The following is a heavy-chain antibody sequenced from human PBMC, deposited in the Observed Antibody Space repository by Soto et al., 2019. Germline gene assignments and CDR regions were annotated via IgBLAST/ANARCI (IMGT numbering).Heavy chain of an antibody. CDR2: ISYDGSNK. D-gene: IGHD4-17*01. Sequence: PGGSLRLSCAASGFTFSSYGMHWVRQAPGKGLEWVAVISYDGSNKYYADSVKGRFTISRDNSKNTLYLQMNSLRAEDTAVYYCAKDRTDYGDGYYYYYGMDVWGQGTTVTVSS. J-gene: IGHJ6*02. V-gene: IGHV3-30*18. CDR1: GFTFSSYG. CDR3: AKDRTDYGDGYYYYYGMDV.